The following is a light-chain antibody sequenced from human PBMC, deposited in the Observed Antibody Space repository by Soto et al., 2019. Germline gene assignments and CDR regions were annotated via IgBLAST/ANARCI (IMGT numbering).Light chain of an antibody. V-gene: IGLV2-14*01. CDR1: SSDVGNYKY. CDR2: EVS. J-gene: IGLJ1*01. CDR3: FSYTSSGTYD. Sequence: QSALTQPASVSGSPGQSITISSTGTSSDVGNYKYVSWYQQHPGKAPKLMIYEVSNRPSGVSNRFSGSKSCNTASLAISGLQAEDETDYYCFSYTSSGTYDFATETKVTVL.